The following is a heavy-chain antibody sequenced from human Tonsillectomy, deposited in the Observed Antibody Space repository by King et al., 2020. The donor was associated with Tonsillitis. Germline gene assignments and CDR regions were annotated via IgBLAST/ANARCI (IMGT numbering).Heavy chain of an antibody. V-gene: IGHV5-51*01. CDR2: IYPGDSDT. CDR1: GYSFTSYW. Sequence: VQLVESGAEVKKPGESLKISCKGSGYSFTSYWIGWVRQMPGKGLEWMGIIYPGDSDTRYSPSFQGKVTFSADKSISTAYLQWSSLKASDTAMYYCARPAGYCSSTSAGCYFEYWGQGTLVTVSS. CDR3: ARPAGYCSSTSAGCYFEY. D-gene: IGHD2-2*01. J-gene: IGHJ4*02.